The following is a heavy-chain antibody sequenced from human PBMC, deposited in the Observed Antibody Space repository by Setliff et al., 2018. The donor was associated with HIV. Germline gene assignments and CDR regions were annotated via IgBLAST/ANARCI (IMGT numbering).Heavy chain of an antibody. CDR2: VKQDGSDK. CDR1: GFSFGSYW. J-gene: IGHJ4*02. Sequence: PGGSLRLSCAASGFSFGSYWMSWVRQAPGKGLEWVANVKQDGSDKYYVDSVKGRFTISRDNAKNSLYLQMNSLRAEDTAVYYCARFRLYHYSNKVDYWGQGTLVTVS. CDR3: ARFRLYHYSNKVDY. D-gene: IGHD4-4*01. V-gene: IGHV3-7*01.